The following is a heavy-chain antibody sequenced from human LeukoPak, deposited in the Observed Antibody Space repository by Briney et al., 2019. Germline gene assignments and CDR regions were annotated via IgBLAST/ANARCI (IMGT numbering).Heavy chain of an antibody. V-gene: IGHV3-7*01. CDR2: IKHDGSEK. CDR1: GFTFSRSR. J-gene: IGHJ4*02. Sequence: GGSLRLSCAASGFTFSRSRMSSVRQAPEKGLEWVANIKHDGSEKYYVDSVKGRFTISRDNAKNSLYLQMKSLRDEDTAIYYCARDYGDLPARVPYFDYWGQGTLVTVSS. CDR3: ARDYGDLPARVPYFDY. D-gene: IGHD4-17*01.